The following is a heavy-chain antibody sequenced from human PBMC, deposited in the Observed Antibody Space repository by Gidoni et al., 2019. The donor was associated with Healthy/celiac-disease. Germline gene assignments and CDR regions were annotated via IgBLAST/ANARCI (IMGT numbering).Heavy chain of an antibody. J-gene: IGHJ4*02. D-gene: IGHD3-16*01. CDR2: SIPIFGTE. Sequence: QVQLVQSGAAVTKPGSSVKVSCKASGGTFSSYAIRWVRQAPGQGLEWMGGSIPIFGTENYAQKYQGRVTITADESTSTAYMVLGSLRSEDTAVYYCAREGESNFDYWGQGTLVTVSS. CDR1: GGTFSSYA. CDR3: AREGESNFDY. V-gene: IGHV1-69*01.